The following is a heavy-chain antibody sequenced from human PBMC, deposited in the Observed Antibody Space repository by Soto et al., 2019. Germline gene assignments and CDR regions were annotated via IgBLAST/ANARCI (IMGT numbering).Heavy chain of an antibody. Sequence: SETLSLTCTVSGGSISSYYWSWIRQPPGKGLEWIGYIYYSGSTNYNPSLKSRVTISVDTSKNQFSLKLSSVTAADTAVYYCARYGSGSSVWFGPWGQGTLVTVSS. CDR1: GGSISSYY. CDR2: IYYSGST. V-gene: IGHV4-59*01. CDR3: ARYGSGSSVWFGP. J-gene: IGHJ5*02. D-gene: IGHD3-10*01.